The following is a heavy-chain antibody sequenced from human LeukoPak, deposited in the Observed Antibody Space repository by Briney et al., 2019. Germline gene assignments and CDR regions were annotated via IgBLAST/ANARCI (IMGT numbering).Heavy chain of an antibody. CDR3: ARDPCSTSCYAFDY. CDR2: INPSGGTT. D-gene: IGHD2-2*01. CDR1: GDTFSSYA. Sequence: ASVKVSCKASGDTFSSYAISWVRRAPGQGLEWMGIINPSGGTTSYAQKFQGRVTMTRDTSTSTVYMELSSLTSEDTAVYYCARDPCSTSCYAFDYWGQGTLVTVSS. V-gene: IGHV1-46*01. J-gene: IGHJ4*02.